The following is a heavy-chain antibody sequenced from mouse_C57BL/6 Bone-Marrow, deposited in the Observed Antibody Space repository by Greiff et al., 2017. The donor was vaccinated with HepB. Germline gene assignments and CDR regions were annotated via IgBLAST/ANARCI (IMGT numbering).Heavy chain of an antibody. J-gene: IGHJ2*01. V-gene: IGHV1-72*01. CDR1: GHTFISYW. CDR2: IDPNSGGT. CDR3: ARSGLITTTVDFDY. Sequence: VQLQQPGAELVKPGASVKLSCKASGHTFISYWLHWVKQRPGRGLEGIGRIDPNSGGTKYNDNLKSKATLTVDKPSSTAYMQLSSLTSEDSAVYYCARSGLITTTVDFDYWGQGTTLTVSS. D-gene: IGHD1-1*01.